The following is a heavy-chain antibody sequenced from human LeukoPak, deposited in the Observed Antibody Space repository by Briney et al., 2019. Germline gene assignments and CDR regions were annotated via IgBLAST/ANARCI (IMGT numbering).Heavy chain of an antibody. J-gene: IGHJ6*02. CDR2: IWYDGSNK. CDR1: GFTFDDYA. D-gene: IGHD2-2*03. Sequence: GGSLRLSCAASGFTFDDYAMHWVRQAPGKGLEWVAVIWYDGSNKYYADSVKGRFTISRDNSKNTLYLQMNSLRAEDTAVYYCARDGYCSSTSCYGDYYYGMDVWGQGTTVTVSS. V-gene: IGHV3-33*08. CDR3: ARDGYCSSTSCYGDYYYGMDV.